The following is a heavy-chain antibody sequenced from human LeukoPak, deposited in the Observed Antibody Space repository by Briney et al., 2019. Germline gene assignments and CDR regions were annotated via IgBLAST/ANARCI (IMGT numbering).Heavy chain of an antibody. CDR3: AKGNTMVRGALDY. D-gene: IGHD3-10*01. J-gene: IGHJ4*02. Sequence: GGSLRLSCAASGFTFDDYAMHWVRQAPGKGLEWVSGISWNSGSIGYADSVKGRFTISRDNAKNSLYLQMNSLRAEDTALYYCAKGNTMVRGALDYWGQGTLVTVSS. V-gene: IGHV3-9*01. CDR1: GFTFDDYA. CDR2: ISWNSGSI.